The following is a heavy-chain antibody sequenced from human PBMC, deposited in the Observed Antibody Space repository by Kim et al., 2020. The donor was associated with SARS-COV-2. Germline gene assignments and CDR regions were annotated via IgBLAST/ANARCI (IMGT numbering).Heavy chain of an antibody. CDR3: ARHGCTGGVCYFDP. J-gene: IGHJ5*02. CDR2: T. D-gene: IGHD2-8*02. V-gene: IGHV4-30-2*03. Sequence: THYNPSLKSRVTISVDTSKNQFSLKLSSVTDATVYYCARHGCTGGVCYFDPWGQGTLVTVSS.